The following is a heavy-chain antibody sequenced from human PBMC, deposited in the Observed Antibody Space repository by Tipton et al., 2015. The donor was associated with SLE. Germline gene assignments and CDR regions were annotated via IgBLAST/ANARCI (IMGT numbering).Heavy chain of an antibody. CDR2: INPIGGTT. D-gene: IGHD3-10*01. CDR3: ARGPRAGY. CDR1: GYTFSSYY. V-gene: IGHV1-46*01. Sequence: QVQLVQSGAEVKRPGASVKVSCKTSGYTFSSYYIHWVRQAPGQGLEWMGVINPIGGTTTYAQNFQGRVTMTRDTSTSTVYMDLSSLRSEDTAVYYCARGPRAGYWGQGTLVTVSS. J-gene: IGHJ4*02.